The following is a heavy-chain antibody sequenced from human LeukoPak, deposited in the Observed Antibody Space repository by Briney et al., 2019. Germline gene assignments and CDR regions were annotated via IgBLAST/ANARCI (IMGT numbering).Heavy chain of an antibody. Sequence: GGSLRLSCSDSGFTFSNCAMHWVRQAPGRGLEYVSSISYNGGNTYYADSVKGRFTISRDNSKNTLYLQMSSLRAEDTAVYYCVEGGRYSSSQFDYWGQGTLVTVSS. J-gene: IGHJ4*02. CDR2: ISYNGGNT. V-gene: IGHV3-64D*09. D-gene: IGHD6-13*01. CDR3: VEGGRYSSSQFDY. CDR1: GFTFSNCA.